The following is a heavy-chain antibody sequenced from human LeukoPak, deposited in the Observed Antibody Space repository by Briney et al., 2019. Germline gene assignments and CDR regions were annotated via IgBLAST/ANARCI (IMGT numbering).Heavy chain of an antibody. V-gene: IGHV3-33*01. Sequence: GRSLRLSCSASGFNFSRYGMHWVRQAPGKGLEWVAVIWYDGGNKYYVDSVKGRFTISRDNSKNTLSLQMNSLRAEDTAVYYCASDHGAYWGQGTLVTVSS. CDR1: GFNFSRYG. D-gene: IGHD1-26*01. CDR3: ASDHGAY. J-gene: IGHJ4*02. CDR2: IWYDGGNK.